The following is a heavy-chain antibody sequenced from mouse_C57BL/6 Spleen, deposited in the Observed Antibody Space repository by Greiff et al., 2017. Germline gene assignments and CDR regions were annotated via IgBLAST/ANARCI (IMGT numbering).Heavy chain of an antibody. Sequence: QVHVKQPGAEFVKPGVSVKMSCKASGYTFTSYWITWVKQSPGQGLEWIGDIYPGSGSTNYNAKFKSKATLTVNTSSSTAYMQLSSLTSEDSAVYYCAKKLNYFDYWGQGPTLTVSS. CDR2: IYPGSGST. V-gene: IGHV1-55*01. D-gene: IGHD4-1*01. J-gene: IGHJ2*01. CDR1: GYTFTSYW. CDR3: AKKLNYFDY.